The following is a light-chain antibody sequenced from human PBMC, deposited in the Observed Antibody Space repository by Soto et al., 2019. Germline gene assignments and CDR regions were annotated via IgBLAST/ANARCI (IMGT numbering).Light chain of an antibody. J-gene: IGLJ2*01. CDR2: YDS. CDR3: QVWDSSSDHVV. CDR1: NIGAKS. Sequence: SYELTQPPSLSVAPGKTARITCGGNNIGAKSVHWYQQKPGQAPVVVIYYDSDRPSGIPERFSGSKSGNTATLTISSVEAGDEADYYCQVWDSSSDHVVFGGGTKVTVL. V-gene: IGLV3-21*04.